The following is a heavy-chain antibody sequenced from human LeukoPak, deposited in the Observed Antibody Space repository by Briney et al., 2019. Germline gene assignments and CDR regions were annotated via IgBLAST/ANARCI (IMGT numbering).Heavy chain of an antibody. Sequence: SVKVSCKAPGGTFSSYAISWVRQAPGQGLECMGEIIPLFDTINYAQNFQGRVAITADEFTSTAYMELSSLRSDDTAVYYCARDRPGNSLEYWGQGTLVTVSS. CDR3: ARDRPGNSLEY. V-gene: IGHV1-69*13. CDR2: IIPLFDTI. D-gene: IGHD4-23*01. CDR1: GGTFSSYA. J-gene: IGHJ4*02.